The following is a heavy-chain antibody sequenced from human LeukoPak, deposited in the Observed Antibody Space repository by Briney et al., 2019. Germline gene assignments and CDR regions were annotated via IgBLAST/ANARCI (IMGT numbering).Heavy chain of an antibody. CDR2: GNSDGSIQ. V-gene: IGHV3-74*01. CDR3: VRGSNDWYGMDY. D-gene: IGHD6-19*01. J-gene: IGHJ4*02. CDR1: VCTLSSYW. Sequence: GGSLRLSCAAAVCTLSSYWIHWVRQGPGKWLGWVSRGNSDGSIQQYADSVKGRFTISRDNTKNTLYMQMNRLRADATAAYYCVRGSNDWYGMDYWCQGTLVTVSA.